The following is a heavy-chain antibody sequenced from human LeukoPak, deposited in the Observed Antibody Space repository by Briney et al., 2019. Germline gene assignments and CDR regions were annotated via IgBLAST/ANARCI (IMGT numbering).Heavy chain of an antibody. CDR3: ARDLSSTSNWEFDY. CDR2: INCNSGVT. CDR1: GYTFIGYF. Sequence: ASVKVSCKASGYTFIGYFLHWVRQAPRQGPEWMGRINCNSGVTEYGHNFQGRVTMTRDTSINTAYMEVTRLISDDTAIYYCARDLSSTSNWEFDYWGPGTLVTVSS. J-gene: IGHJ4*02. V-gene: IGHV1-2*06. D-gene: IGHD7-27*01.